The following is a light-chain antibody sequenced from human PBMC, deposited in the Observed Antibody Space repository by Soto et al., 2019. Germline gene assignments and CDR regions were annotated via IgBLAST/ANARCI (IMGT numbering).Light chain of an antibody. Sequence: EIVLTQSPGTLSLSPGERATLSCRASQSVSSSYLAWYQQKHGQAPRLLIYGASSRATGIPDRFSGSGSGTDFTLTISRLEPEDFAVYYCQQYGSSRTLGQGTKVDIK. J-gene: IGKJ1*01. CDR2: GAS. CDR3: QQYGSSRT. CDR1: QSVSSSY. V-gene: IGKV3-20*01.